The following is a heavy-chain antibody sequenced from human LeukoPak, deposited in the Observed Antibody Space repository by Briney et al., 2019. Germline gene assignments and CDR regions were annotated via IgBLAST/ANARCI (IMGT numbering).Heavy chain of an antibody. Sequence: SETLSLTCTVSGGSISSYYCSCIRQPPGKGLEWIGYIYYSGSTNYNPSLKTRVTISVDTSKNQFALKLSSVTAADTAVYYCARDRQSSTSFFDYWGQGTLVTVSS. CDR3: ARDRQSSTSFFDY. CDR2: IYYSGST. J-gene: IGHJ4*02. V-gene: IGHV4-59*01. D-gene: IGHD2-2*01. CDR1: GGSISSYY.